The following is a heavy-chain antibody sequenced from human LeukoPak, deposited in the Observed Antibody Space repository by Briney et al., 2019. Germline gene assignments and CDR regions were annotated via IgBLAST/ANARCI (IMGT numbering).Heavy chain of an antibody. D-gene: IGHD2-15*01. CDR2: INPNSGGT. Sequence: ASVKVSCKASGYTFTGYYMHWVRQAPGQGLEWMGWINPNSGGTNYAQHFQGRVTMTTDTSISTAYMELTRLTSDDTAVYYCARTVVASTPDYNWFDPWGQGTLVTVYS. V-gene: IGHV1-2*02. CDR3: ARTVVASTPDYNWFDP. CDR1: GYTFTGYY. J-gene: IGHJ5*02.